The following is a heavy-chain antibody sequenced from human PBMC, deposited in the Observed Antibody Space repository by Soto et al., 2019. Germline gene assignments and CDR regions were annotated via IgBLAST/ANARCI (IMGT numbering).Heavy chain of an antibody. CDR3: AREGGERLTPYFQH. V-gene: IGHV4-30-2*01. J-gene: IGHJ1*01. Sequence: QLQLQESGSGLVKPSQTLSLTCAVSGGSISSGGYSWSWIRQPPGKGLEWIGYIYHSGSTYYNPSLKSRVPISVDRSKTQFSLKLSSVTAADTAVYYCAREGGERLTPYFQHWGQGTLVTVSS. CDR1: GGSISSGGYS. CDR2: IYHSGST. D-gene: IGHD3-16*01.